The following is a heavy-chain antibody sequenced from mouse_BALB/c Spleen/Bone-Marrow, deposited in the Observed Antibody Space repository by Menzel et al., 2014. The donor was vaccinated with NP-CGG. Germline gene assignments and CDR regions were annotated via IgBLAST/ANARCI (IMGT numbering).Heavy chain of an antibody. J-gene: IGHJ3*01. Sequence: VHLVESGAELVKPGASVKLSCKASGYTFTSYWMHWVKQRPGQGLEWIGQIYPGDGDTNYNGKFKGKATLTADKSSSTAYMQLSSLTSEDSAVYFCAREGYDYDWFAYWGQGTLVTVSA. CDR2: IYPGDGDT. CDR1: GYTFTSYW. D-gene: IGHD2-4*01. V-gene: IGHV1-80*01. CDR3: AREGYDYDWFAY.